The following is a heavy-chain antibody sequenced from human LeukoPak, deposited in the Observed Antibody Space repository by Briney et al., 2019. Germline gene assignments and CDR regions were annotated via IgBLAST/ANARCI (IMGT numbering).Heavy chain of an antibody. CDR2: IYYSGST. CDR3: TIYDFWSGYHR. Sequence: PSQTLSLACTVSGGSISGGGYYWSWIRQHPGKGLEWIGYIYYSGSTYYNPSLKSRVTISVDTSKNQFSLKLSSVTAADTAVHYCTIYDFWSGYHRWGQGTLATVSS. CDR1: GGSISGGGYY. D-gene: IGHD3-3*01. J-gene: IGHJ4*02. V-gene: IGHV4-31*03.